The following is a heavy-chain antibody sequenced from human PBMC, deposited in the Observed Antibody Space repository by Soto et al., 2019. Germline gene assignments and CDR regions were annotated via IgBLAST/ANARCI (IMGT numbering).Heavy chain of an antibody. CDR2: IYYSGST. Sequence: SETLSLTCTVSGGSISSYYCSWIRQHPGKGLEWIGYIYYSGSTYYNPSLKSRVTISVDTSKNQFSLKLSSVTAADTAVYYCARAPRGNYGYPSYFDYWGQGTLVTVSS. J-gene: IGHJ4*02. D-gene: IGHD3-10*01. CDR3: ARAPRGNYGYPSYFDY. V-gene: IGHV4-59*01. CDR1: GGSISSYY.